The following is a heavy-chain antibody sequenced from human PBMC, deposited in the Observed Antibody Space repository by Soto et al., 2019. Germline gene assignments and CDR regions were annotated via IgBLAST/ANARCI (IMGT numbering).Heavy chain of an antibody. J-gene: IGHJ4*02. V-gene: IGHV3-23*01. Sequence: EVQLLESGGDLVQPGGSLRLSCAASGFTFSSYAMIWVRQAPVKGLEWVSVTSGSGSNTYYADSVKGRFTISRDNSKNTLYLQMNSLRAEDTAVYYCAARRYCSGGSCYCPDYWGQGTLVTVSS. CDR2: TSGSGSNT. CDR3: AARRYCSGGSCYCPDY. D-gene: IGHD2-15*01. CDR1: GFTFSSYA.